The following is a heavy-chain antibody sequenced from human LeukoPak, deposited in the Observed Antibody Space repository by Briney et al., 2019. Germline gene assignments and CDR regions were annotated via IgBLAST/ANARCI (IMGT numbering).Heavy chain of an antibody. D-gene: IGHD6-25*01. CDR2: INHSGST. CDR3: ARARGTEAIDS. CDR1: GGSFSGYY. V-gene: IGHV4-34*01. J-gene: IGHJ4*02. Sequence: SPSETLSLTCAVYGGSFSGYYWTWIRQPPGKGLEWIGEINHSGSTNYNPSLKSRFTVSVDTSKNQFSLKMRSVTAADTGVYYCARARGTEAIDSWGQGTLVTVSS.